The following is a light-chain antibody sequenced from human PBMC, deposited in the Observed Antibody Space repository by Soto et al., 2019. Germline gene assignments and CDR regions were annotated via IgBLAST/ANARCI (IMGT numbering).Light chain of an antibody. CDR1: SRDVGGYSF. CDR3: SSYADTDNVL. Sequence: QSALTQPPSASGSPGQSVTISCTGTSRDVGGYSFVSWYQQHPGKAPKLIIYDVIKRPSGVPDRFSGSKSGTTASLTVSGLQTEDEANYYCSSYADTDNVLFGGGTKLTVL. J-gene: IGLJ2*01. V-gene: IGLV2-8*01. CDR2: DVI.